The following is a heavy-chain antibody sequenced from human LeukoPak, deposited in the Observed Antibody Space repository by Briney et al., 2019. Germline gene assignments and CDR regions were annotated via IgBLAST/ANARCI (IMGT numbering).Heavy chain of an antibody. V-gene: IGHV1-18*01. CDR3: ARESSGYDFSDAFDI. CDR2: ISAYNGNT. CDR1: GYTFTSYG. Sequence: ASVKVSCKASGYTFTSYGISWVRQAPGQGLEWMGWISAYNGNTNYAQKLQGRVTMTTDTSTSTAYMELRSLRPDDTAVYYCARESSGYDFSDAFDIWGQGTMVTVSS. J-gene: IGHJ3*02. D-gene: IGHD5-12*01.